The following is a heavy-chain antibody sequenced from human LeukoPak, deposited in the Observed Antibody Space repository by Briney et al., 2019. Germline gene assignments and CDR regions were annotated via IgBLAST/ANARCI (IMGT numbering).Heavy chain of an antibody. D-gene: IGHD3-9*01. CDR1: RFTFSSYG. J-gene: IGHJ6*02. CDR2: IWYDGSNK. CDR3: ARSDYDIFTYYGMDV. Sequence: PGGSLRLSCAASRFTFSSYGMHWVRQAPGKGLEWVAVIWYDGSNKYYADSVKGRFTISRDNSKNTLHLQMNSLRAEDTAVYYCARSDYDIFTYYGMDVWGQGTTVTVSS. V-gene: IGHV3-33*01.